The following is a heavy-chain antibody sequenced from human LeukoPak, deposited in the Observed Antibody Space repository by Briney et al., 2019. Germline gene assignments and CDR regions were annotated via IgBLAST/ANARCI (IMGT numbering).Heavy chain of an antibody. V-gene: IGHV4-38-2*02. CDR3: ASLIVGSRYFDY. J-gene: IGHJ4*02. D-gene: IGHD1-26*01. Sequence: SETLSLTCTVSGYSISSGYYWGWIRQPPGKGLEWIGSIYHSGSTYYNPSLKSRVTISVDTSKNQLSLKLSSVTAADTAVYYCASLIVGSRYFDYWGQGTLVTVSS. CDR1: GYSISSGYY. CDR2: IYHSGST.